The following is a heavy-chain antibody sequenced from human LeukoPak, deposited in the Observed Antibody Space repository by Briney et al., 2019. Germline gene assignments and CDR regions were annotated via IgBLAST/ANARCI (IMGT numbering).Heavy chain of an antibody. Sequence: GASVKVSCKASGYTFTSYGISWVRQAPGQGLEWMGWISAYNGNTNYAQKLQGRVTMTTDTSTSTAYMELSSLRSEDTAVYYCARERRETGDPWFDYWGQGTLVTVSS. D-gene: IGHD7-27*01. CDR3: ARERRETGDPWFDY. V-gene: IGHV1-18*01. CDR2: ISAYNGNT. J-gene: IGHJ4*02. CDR1: GYTFTSYG.